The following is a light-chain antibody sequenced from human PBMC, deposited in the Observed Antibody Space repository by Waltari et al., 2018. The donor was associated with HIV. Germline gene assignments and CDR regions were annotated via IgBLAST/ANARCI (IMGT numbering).Light chain of an antibody. Sequence: DIVMTQSPLSLPVTPGEPAFISRRSSQSLLHSNGYNYLDWYLQKPGQSPQLLIYLGSNRASGVPDRFSGSGSGTDFTLTISRVEAEDVGVYYCMQTVQTPLTFGGGTKVEI. CDR2: LGS. CDR3: MQTVQTPLT. J-gene: IGKJ4*01. CDR1: QSLLHSNGYNY. V-gene: IGKV2-28*01.